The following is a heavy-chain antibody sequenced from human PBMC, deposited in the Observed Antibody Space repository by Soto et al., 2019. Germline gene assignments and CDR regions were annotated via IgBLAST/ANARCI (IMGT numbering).Heavy chain of an antibody. Sequence: QVQLQESGPGLVKPSETLSLTCTVSGGSISSYYWTWIRQPPGKGLEWIGCMYNSGSTHYNPSLTSRVHISLDTSKNQFSLTLRSVTAADTAVYYCASMGYHYGSGSYPLDYWGQGTLVTVSS. CDR3: ASMGYHYGSGSYPLDY. D-gene: IGHD3-10*01. CDR1: GGSISSYY. V-gene: IGHV4-59*08. J-gene: IGHJ4*02. CDR2: MYNSGST.